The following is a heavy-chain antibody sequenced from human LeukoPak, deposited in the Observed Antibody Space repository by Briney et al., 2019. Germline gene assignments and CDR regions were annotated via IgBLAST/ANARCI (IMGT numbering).Heavy chain of an antibody. CDR3: ARGTSISSHPPCEY. V-gene: IGHV3-30*02. J-gene: IGHJ4*02. D-gene: IGHD6-13*01. Sequence: TGGSLRLSCAASGFTFSSYGMHWVRQAPGKGLEWVAFIRYDGSNKYYADSVKGRFTISRDNSKNTLYLQMNSPRAEDTAVYYCARGTSISSHPPCEYWGQGTLVTVSS. CDR1: GFTFSSYG. CDR2: IRYDGSNK.